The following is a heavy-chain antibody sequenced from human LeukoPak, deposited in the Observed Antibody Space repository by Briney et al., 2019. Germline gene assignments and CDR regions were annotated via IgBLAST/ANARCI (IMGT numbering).Heavy chain of an antibody. J-gene: IGHJ4*02. CDR2: IKSKTDGGTT. V-gene: IGHV3-15*01. CDR3: TTDHHYDFWSGYPDLDY. CDR1: GGSISSYY. Sequence: TSETLSLTCTVSGGSISSYYWSWIRQPPGKGLEWVGRIKSKTDGGTTDYAAPVKGRFTISRDDSKNTLYLQMNSLKTEDTAVYYCTTDHHYDFWSGYPDLDYWGQGTLVTVSS. D-gene: IGHD3-3*01.